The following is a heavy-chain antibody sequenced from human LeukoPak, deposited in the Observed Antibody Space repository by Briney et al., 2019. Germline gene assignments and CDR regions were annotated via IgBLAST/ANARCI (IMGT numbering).Heavy chain of an antibody. V-gene: IGHV3-21*01. Sequence: GGSLRLPCAASGFTFSSYSMNWVRQAPGKGLEWVASINGRSDYIYYAASMKDRFTISRDNAKNSLYLQMISLRVEDTAIYYCARDGVGSYDHFDYWGQGTLVTVSS. CDR2: INGRSDYI. J-gene: IGHJ4*02. CDR3: ARDGVGSYDHFDY. CDR1: GFTFSSYS. D-gene: IGHD1-26*01.